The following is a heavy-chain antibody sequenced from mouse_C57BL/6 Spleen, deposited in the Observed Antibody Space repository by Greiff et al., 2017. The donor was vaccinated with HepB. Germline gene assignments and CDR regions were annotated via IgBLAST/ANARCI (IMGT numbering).Heavy chain of an antibody. CDR2: ISSGSSTI. J-gene: IGHJ1*03. Sequence: EVKLMESGGGLVKPGGSLKLSCAASGFTFSDYGMHWVRQAPEKGLEWVAYISSGSSTIYYADTVKGRFTISRDNAKNTLFLQMTSLRSEDAAVYYCARAATVPSYFDVWGTGTTVTVSS. CDR1: GFTFSDYG. D-gene: IGHD1-1*01. V-gene: IGHV5-17*01. CDR3: ARAATVPSYFDV.